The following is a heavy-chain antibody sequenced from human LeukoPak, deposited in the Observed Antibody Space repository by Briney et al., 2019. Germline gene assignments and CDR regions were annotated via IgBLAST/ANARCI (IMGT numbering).Heavy chain of an antibody. D-gene: IGHD3-10*01. CDR2: ISAYNGNT. J-gene: IGHJ5*02. V-gene: IGHV1-18*01. CDR1: GYTFTSYG. CDR3: ARVGLLLWFGEFDP. Sequence: ASVKVSCKASGYTFTSYGISWVRQAPGQGLEWIGWISAYNGNTNYAQKLQGRVTMTTDTSTSTAYMELRSLRSDDTAVYYCARVGLLLWFGEFDPWGQGTLVTVSS.